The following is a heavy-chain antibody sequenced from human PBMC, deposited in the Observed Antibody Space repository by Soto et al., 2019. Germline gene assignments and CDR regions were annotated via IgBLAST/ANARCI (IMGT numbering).Heavy chain of an antibody. Sequence: GGSLRLSCAASGFTFSDYYMSWIRQAPGKGLEWVSYISSSGSTIYYADSVKGRFTISRDNAKNSLYLQMNSLRAEDTAVYYCARARTRITVVTTFDYWGQGTLVTVSS. J-gene: IGHJ4*02. D-gene: IGHD4-4*01. CDR2: ISSSGSTI. V-gene: IGHV3-11*01. CDR1: GFTFSDYY. CDR3: ARARTRITVVTTFDY.